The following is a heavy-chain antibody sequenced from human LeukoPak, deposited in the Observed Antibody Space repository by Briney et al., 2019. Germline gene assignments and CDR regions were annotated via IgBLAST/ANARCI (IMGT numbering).Heavy chain of an antibody. V-gene: IGHV3-21*01. CDR1: GFTFSSYA. D-gene: IGHD3-10*01. Sequence: GGSLRLSCAASGFTFSSYAMHWVRQAPGKGLEWVSSISSSSSYIYYADSVKGRFTISRDNAKNSLYLQMNSLRAEDTAVYYCAREVPFYYYGMDVWGQGTTVTVSS. CDR3: AREVPFYYYGMDV. J-gene: IGHJ6*02. CDR2: ISSSSSYI.